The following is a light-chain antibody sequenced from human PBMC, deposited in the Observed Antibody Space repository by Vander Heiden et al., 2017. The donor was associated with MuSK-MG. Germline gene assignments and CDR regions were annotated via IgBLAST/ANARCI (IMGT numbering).Light chain of an antibody. CDR3: QSYDSSLSGYVV. Sequence: QSVLTQPPSVSGAPGQRVTISCTGSSSNIGAGYDVHWYQQLPGTAPKLLIYGNSNRPSGVPDRFSGSKSGTSASLANTGLQAEDEADYYCQSYDSSLSGYVVFGGGTKLTVL. J-gene: IGLJ2*01. CDR1: SSNIGAGYD. CDR2: GNS. V-gene: IGLV1-40*01.